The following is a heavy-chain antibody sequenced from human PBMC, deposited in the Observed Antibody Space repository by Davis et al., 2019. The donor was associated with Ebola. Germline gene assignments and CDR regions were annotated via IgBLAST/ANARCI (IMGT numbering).Heavy chain of an antibody. CDR2: IIPIFGTA. V-gene: IGHV1-69*06. CDR1: GGTFSSYA. D-gene: IGHD2-15*01. CDR3: ARASLGYCSGGSCYSPPIDY. J-gene: IGHJ4*02. Sequence: SVKVFCKASGGTFSSYAISWVRQAPGQGLEWMGGIIPIFGTANYAQKFQGRVTITADKSTSTAYMELSSLRSEDTAVYYCARASLGYCSGGSCYSPPIDYWGQGTLVTVSS.